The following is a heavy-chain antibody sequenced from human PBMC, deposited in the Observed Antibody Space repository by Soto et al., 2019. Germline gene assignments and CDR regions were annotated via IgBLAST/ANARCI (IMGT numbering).Heavy chain of an antibody. CDR2: INPNSGGT. D-gene: IGHD3-10*01. CDR1: GYIFTVFY. CDR3: ARQGSGSNWLDP. Sequence: QVQLVQSGAEVKKPGASVKVSCKASGYIFTVFYMHWVRQAPGQGLEWMGWINPNSGGTNYAQKFQGRVTMTRDTSIRTAYMELSRLRSDDTAVYYCARQGSGSNWLDPWGQGTLVTVSS. V-gene: IGHV1-2*02. J-gene: IGHJ5*02.